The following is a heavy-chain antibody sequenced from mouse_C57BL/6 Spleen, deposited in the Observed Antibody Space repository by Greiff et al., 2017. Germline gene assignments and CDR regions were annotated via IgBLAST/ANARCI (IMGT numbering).Heavy chain of an antibody. CDR1: GFNIKDSY. Sequence: VQLQQSGAELVKPGASVKLSCTASGFNIKDSYMHWVKQRTEQGLEWIGRIDPEDGETKYAPKFQGKATITADTSSNTAYLQRSSLTSEDTAVYYCASSFTTVVRYFDVWGTGTTVTVSS. D-gene: IGHD1-1*01. V-gene: IGHV14-2*01. CDR3: ASSFTTVVRYFDV. CDR2: IDPEDGET. J-gene: IGHJ1*03.